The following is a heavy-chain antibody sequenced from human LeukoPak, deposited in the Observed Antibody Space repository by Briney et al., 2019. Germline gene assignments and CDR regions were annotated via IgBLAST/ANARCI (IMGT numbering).Heavy chain of an antibody. J-gene: IGHJ6*02. V-gene: IGHV4-34*01. CDR2: INHSGST. CDR3: ARGHSSSWYYYYYYGMDV. D-gene: IGHD6-13*01. CDR1: GGSFSGYY. Sequence: SETLSLTCAVYGGSFSGYYWSWIRQPPGKGLEWIGEINHSGSTNYNPSLKSRVTISVDTSKNQFSLKLSSVTAADTAVYYCARGHSSSWYYYYYYGMDVWGQGTTVTVSS.